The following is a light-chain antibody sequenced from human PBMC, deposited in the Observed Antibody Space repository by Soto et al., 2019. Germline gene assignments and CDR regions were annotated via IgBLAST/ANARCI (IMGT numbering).Light chain of an antibody. J-gene: IGKJ1*01. Sequence: EIVLTQSPCTLSLSPVERATLSCRASQSVSNNYLAWYQQKPGQAPRPLIYDASNRATGIPGRFSGSGSGTDFTLTISSLEPEDFAVYYCQQRSDWPRTFGQGTKVDIK. V-gene: IGKV3-11*01. CDR2: DAS. CDR3: QQRSDWPRT. CDR1: QSVSNNY.